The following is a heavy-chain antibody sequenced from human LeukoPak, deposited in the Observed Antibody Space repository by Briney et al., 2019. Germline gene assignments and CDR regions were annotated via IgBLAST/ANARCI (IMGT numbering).Heavy chain of an antibody. CDR1: GFTFSSYA. D-gene: IGHD6-19*01. J-gene: IGHJ4*02. CDR2: IRYDGGNK. Sequence: GGSLRLSCAAPGFTFSSYAMNWVRQAPGKGLEWVAFIRYDGGNKLYAESVEGRFTISRDNSKNTLYLQMHSLRADDTAVYYCAKRSAESSGYFDYWGQGTLVTVSS. CDR3: AKRSAESSGYFDY. V-gene: IGHV3-30*02.